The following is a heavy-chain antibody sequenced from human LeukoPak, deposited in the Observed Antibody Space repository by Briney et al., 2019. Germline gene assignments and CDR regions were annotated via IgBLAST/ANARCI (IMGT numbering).Heavy chain of an antibody. CDR2: IYYSGST. J-gene: IGHJ5*02. V-gene: IGHV4-39*07. CDR3: ARGQRYYDILTGYYLPYNWFDP. D-gene: IGHD3-9*01. Sequence: SETLSLTCTVSGGSISSSSYYWGWIRLPPGKGLEWIGSIYYSGSTYYNPSLKSRVTISVDTSKNQFSLKLSSVTAADTAVYYCARGQRYYDILTGYYLPYNWFDPWGQGTLVNVSS. CDR1: GGSISSSSYY.